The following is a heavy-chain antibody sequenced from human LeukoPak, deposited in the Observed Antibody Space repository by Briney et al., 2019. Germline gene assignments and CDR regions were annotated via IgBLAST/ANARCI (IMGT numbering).Heavy chain of an antibody. J-gene: IGHJ5*02. CDR3: ARGYYYFDP. D-gene: IGHD1-26*01. Sequence: PSETLSLTCTVSGGSVSSGNYYWSWFRQPPGKGLEWIAYISYSGSTNYNPSLKSRVAISLDTSNNQFSLNLSSVTAADTAVYYCARGYYYFDPWGQGGLVPVSS. CDR2: ISYSGST. CDR1: GGSVSSGNYY. V-gene: IGHV4-61*01.